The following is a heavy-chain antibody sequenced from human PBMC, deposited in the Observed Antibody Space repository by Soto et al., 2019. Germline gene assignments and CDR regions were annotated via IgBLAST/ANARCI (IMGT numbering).Heavy chain of an antibody. J-gene: IGHJ4*02. CDR1: GFTVSSNY. CDR2: IYSGGST. V-gene: IGHV3-53*01. D-gene: IGHD1-26*01. CDR3: ATDVGGSSSFDY. Sequence: GGSLRLSCAASGFTVSSNYMSWVRQAPGKGLEWVSVIYSGGSTYYADSVKGRFTISRDNSKNTLYLQMNSLRDEDTAVYYCATDVGGSSSFDYWGQGTLVTVSS.